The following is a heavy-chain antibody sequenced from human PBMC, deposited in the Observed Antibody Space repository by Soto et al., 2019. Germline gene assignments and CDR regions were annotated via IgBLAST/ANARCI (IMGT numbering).Heavy chain of an antibody. V-gene: IGHV4-39*02. Sequence: PSETLSLTCSVSCGSINYNSYYWGWIRQPPGKGLEWVGGIFYTGTTYYSPSLEDRVTISVDTSKNSFSLNLTSVTAADTAVYFCARLVVVAPVANAWGQGTLVTVSS. D-gene: IGHD2-2*01. CDR3: ARLVVVAPVANA. CDR2: IFYTGTT. CDR1: CGSINYNSYY. J-gene: IGHJ5*02.